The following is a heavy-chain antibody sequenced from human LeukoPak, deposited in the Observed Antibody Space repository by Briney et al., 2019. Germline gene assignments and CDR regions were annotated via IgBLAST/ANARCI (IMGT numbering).Heavy chain of an antibody. J-gene: IGHJ4*02. CDR3: ARRQRTYDILTGYYLAAYFDY. CDR2: VYYSGGT. Sequence: SETLSLTCAVSGGSISSGAYSWSWIRQPPRKGLEWIGYVYYSGGTYYNPSLKSRVTISVDTSKNQFSLKLSSVTAADTAVYCCARRQRTYDILTGYYLAAYFDYWGQGTLVTVSS. D-gene: IGHD3-9*01. CDR1: GGSISSGAYS. V-gene: IGHV4-30-4*07.